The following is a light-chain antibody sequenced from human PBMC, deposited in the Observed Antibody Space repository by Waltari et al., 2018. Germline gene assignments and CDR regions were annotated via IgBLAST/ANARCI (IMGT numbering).Light chain of an antibody. Sequence: QSVLTQPPSASGTPGQRVTISCSGSSSNIGSNTVNWYQQLPGTAPNPRIYGHHRRPPGVPDRFSGSKSGTSGSLVISGLQSEDEADYYCAVWDGSLNHYVFGAGTKVTVL. CDR2: GHH. CDR3: AVWDGSLNHYV. CDR1: SSNIGSNT. V-gene: IGLV1-44*01. J-gene: IGLJ1*01.